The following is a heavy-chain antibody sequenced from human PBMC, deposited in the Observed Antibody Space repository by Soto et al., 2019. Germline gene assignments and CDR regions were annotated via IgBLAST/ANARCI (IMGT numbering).Heavy chain of an antibody. D-gene: IGHD6-19*01. CDR1: GFTFSSYA. CDR2: ISGSGGST. Sequence: EVQLLESGGGLVQPGGSLRLSCAASGFTFSSYAMSWVRQAPGKGLEWVSAISGSGGSTYYADSVKGRFTISRDNSKNTLYLQMSSLRAEDTAVYYCAKDLLKSVAGDYWGQGTLVTVSS. CDR3: AKDLLKSVAGDY. J-gene: IGHJ4*02. V-gene: IGHV3-23*01.